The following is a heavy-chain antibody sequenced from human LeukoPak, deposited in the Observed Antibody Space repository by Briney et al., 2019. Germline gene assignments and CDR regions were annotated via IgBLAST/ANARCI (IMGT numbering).Heavy chain of an antibody. Sequence: WASVKVSCKASGYTFTSYDINWVRQATGQGLEWMGWMNPNSGNTGYAQKFQGRVTMTTDTSTSTAYMELRSLRSDDTAVYYCARESGLWFGGNWFDPWGQGTLVTVSS. D-gene: IGHD3-10*01. CDR2: MNPNSGNT. J-gene: IGHJ5*02. CDR1: GYTFTSYD. CDR3: ARESGLWFGGNWFDP. V-gene: IGHV1-8*01.